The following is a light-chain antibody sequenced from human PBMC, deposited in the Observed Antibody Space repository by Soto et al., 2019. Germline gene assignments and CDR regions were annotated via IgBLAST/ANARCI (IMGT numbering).Light chain of an antibody. CDR3: LQDYNYPWT. Sequence: AIQMTQSPSSLSASVGDRVTITCRASQGIRNDLGWYQQKPGEAPKLLIYAASSLQSGVPSRFSGSGSGTDFTLTISSLQPADFATYYCLQDYNYPWTFGQGTKVEIK. V-gene: IGKV1-6*01. CDR1: QGIRND. CDR2: AAS. J-gene: IGKJ1*01.